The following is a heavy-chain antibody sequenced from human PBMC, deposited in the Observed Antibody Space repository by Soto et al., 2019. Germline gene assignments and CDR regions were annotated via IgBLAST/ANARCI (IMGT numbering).Heavy chain of an antibody. J-gene: IGHJ4*02. D-gene: IGHD2-15*01. CDR3: ARDPGDIAVLVTVGDY. CDR2: ISSYTGDT. V-gene: IGHV1-18*04. CDR1: GYTFTSYG. Sequence: QVQLVQSGAEVKRPGASVKVSCKASGYTFTSYGITWVRQAPGQGLEWMGWISSYTGDTHSAQRFQGRVTMTTDTSTSTAYMELRSLRSDDTAVYYCARDPGDIAVLVTVGDYWGQGTQVTVSS.